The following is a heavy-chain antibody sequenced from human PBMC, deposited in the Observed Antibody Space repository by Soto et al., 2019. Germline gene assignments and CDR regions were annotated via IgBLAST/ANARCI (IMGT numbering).Heavy chain of an antibody. Sequence: SETLSLTCSVSGASMNGYYWNWIRQPPGKGLEWIGYIYNSGSTDYNPSLKSRVTISLDTSKNQFSLKMRSVTAADTAVYYCARADYSNSYVADYWGQGTLVTVSS. CDR2: IYNSGST. CDR1: GASMNGYY. D-gene: IGHD4-4*01. J-gene: IGHJ4*02. CDR3: ARADYSNSYVADY. V-gene: IGHV4-59*01.